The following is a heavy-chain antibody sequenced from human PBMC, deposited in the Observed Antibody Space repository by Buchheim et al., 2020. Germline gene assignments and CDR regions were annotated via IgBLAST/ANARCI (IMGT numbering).Heavy chain of an antibody. Sequence: QLQLQESGPGLVKPSETLSLTCTVSGASIGTSSYYWGWIRQSPGKGLEWIGIIFYSGSTYYSPSLKRRVTISIDTSKDQFSLRLSSVTAADTAVYYCARHGGTGLYFGLNYYGMDVWGQGTT. CDR1: GASIGTSSYY. CDR3: ARHGGTGLYFGLNYYGMDV. V-gene: IGHV4-39*01. J-gene: IGHJ6*02. D-gene: IGHD2-8*01. CDR2: IFYSGST.